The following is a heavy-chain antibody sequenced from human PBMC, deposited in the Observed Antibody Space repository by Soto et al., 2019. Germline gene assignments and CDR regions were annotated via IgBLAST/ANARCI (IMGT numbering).Heavy chain of an antibody. CDR2: ISWDSGSI. V-gene: IGHV3-9*01. CDR3: AKDINAPSSGWYLGLSNSPAAGYYYYGMDV. J-gene: IGHJ6*02. CDR1: GFPFDDYA. Sequence: SLRLSCATPGFPFDDYAMHWVRQAPGEGLEWVSGISWDSGSIGYADSVKGRFTISRDNSKNSLYLQMNSLRTEDTALYYCAKDINAPSSGWYLGLSNSPAAGYYYYGMDVWGQGTTVTVSS. D-gene: IGHD6-19*01.